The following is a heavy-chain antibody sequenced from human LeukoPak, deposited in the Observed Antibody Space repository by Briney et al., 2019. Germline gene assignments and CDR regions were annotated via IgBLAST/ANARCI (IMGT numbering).Heavy chain of an antibody. D-gene: IGHD3-3*01. CDR3: ARVGWSGYYANWFDP. J-gene: IGHJ5*02. V-gene: IGHV4-30-2*01. Sequence: SETLSLTCTVSGGSISSGDYYWNWIRQPPGKGLEWIGYIYHSGSTYYNPSLKSRVTISVDTSKNQFSLKLSSVTAADTAVYYCARVGWSGYYANWFDPWGQGTLVTVSS. CDR2: IYHSGST. CDR1: GGSISSGDYY.